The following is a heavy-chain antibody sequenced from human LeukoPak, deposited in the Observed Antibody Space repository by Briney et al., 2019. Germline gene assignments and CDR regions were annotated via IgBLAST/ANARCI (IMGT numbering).Heavy chain of an antibody. CDR3: ARDRTVAGANAFDI. J-gene: IGHJ3*02. CDR2: INPNSGGT. Sequence: ASVKVSCKASGYTFTGYFMHWVRQAPGQGLEWMGWINPNSGGTNFAQKFLGRVTMTRDTSITTAYMELSGLRSDDTAVYYCARDRTVAGANAFDIWGQGTMVTVSS. V-gene: IGHV1-2*02. CDR1: GYTFTGYF. D-gene: IGHD6-19*01.